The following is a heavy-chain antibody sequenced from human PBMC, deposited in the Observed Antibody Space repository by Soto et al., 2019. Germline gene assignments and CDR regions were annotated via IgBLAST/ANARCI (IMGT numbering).Heavy chain of an antibody. CDR2: INSDGSST. CDR1: GFTFSSYW. D-gene: IGHD4-17*01. CDR3: ARDSDYGDYEYYFDY. Sequence: GGSLRLSCAASGFTFSSYWMHWVRQAPGKGLVWVSRINSDGSSTSYADSVKGRFTISRDNAKNTLYLQMNSLRAEDTAMYYCARDSDYGDYEYYFDYWGQGTLVTVSS. V-gene: IGHV3-74*01. J-gene: IGHJ4*02.